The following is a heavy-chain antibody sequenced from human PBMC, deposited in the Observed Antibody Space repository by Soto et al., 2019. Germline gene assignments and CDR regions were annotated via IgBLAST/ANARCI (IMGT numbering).Heavy chain of an antibody. CDR3: VREDSACGSRGLCNY. CDR2: ISGSGGSA. D-gene: IGHD6-19*01. Sequence: GGSLRLSCAASGFTFSNYAMNWVRQAPGKGLEWVSVISGSGGSASYADSVQGRFTISRDNSKNTLYLQMNSLRAEDTAVYYCVREDSACGSRGLCNYWGRGIMVTVSS. CDR1: GFTFSNYA. V-gene: IGHV3-23*01. J-gene: IGHJ3*01.